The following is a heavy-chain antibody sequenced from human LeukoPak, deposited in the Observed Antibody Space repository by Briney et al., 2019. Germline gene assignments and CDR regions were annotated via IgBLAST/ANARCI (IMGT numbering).Heavy chain of an antibody. Sequence: GGSLRLSCAASGFTFSDHAMTWVRQAPGKGLEWVATISGSGVMTYYADSVKGRFTVSGDHSKNTLYLQMSSLTAADTAVYYCAKDRSIGTYYTFDHWGQGTLVIVSS. J-gene: IGHJ4*02. D-gene: IGHD1-26*01. CDR3: AKDRSIGTYYTFDH. V-gene: IGHV3-23*01. CDR2: ISGSGVMT. CDR1: GFTFSDHA.